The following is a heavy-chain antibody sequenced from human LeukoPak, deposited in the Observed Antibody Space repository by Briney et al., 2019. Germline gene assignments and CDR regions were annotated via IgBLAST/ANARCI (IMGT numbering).Heavy chain of an antibody. Sequence: TSVKVSCKASGYTFTSYYMHWVRQAPGQGLEWMGIINPSGGSTTYAQKFQGRVTMTRDTSTSTVYMELSSLRSDDTAVYYCARWGVAGNHYWGQGTLVTVSS. CDR1: GYTFTSYY. CDR2: INPSGGST. CDR3: ARWGVAGNHY. D-gene: IGHD6-19*01. V-gene: IGHV1-46*01. J-gene: IGHJ4*02.